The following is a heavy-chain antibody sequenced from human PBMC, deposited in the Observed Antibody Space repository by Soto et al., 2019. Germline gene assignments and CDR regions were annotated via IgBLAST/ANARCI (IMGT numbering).Heavy chain of an antibody. CDR3: ARVCRGAFDI. V-gene: IGHV4-59*01. CDR2: IYYSGST. J-gene: IGHJ3*02. CDR1: GGSISSYY. Sequence: SETLSLTCTVSGGSISSYYWSWVRQPPGKGPEWIGYIYYSGSTNYNPSLKSRVTISVDTSKNQFSLKLSSVTAADTAVYYCARVCRGAFDIWGQGTMVPVSS.